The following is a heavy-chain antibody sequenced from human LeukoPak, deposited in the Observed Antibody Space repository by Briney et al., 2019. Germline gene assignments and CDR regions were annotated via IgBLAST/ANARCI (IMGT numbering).Heavy chain of an antibody. D-gene: IGHD6-19*01. V-gene: IGHV1-18*01. J-gene: IGHJ4*02. Sequence: ASVNVSCKASGYTFTSYGISWVPQAPGHGLEWRGWISAYNGNTNYGQTLQGRGTMPTDTSTSTAYMELRSLRSDDTAVYYCARDSSHSGWSNYWGQGTLVTVSS. CDR1: GYTFTSYG. CDR3: ARDSSHSGWSNY. CDR2: ISAYNGNT.